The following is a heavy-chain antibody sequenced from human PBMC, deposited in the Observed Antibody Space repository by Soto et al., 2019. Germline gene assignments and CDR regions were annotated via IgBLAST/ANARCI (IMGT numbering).Heavy chain of an antibody. CDR2: IIPIFGTA. J-gene: IGHJ4*02. D-gene: IGHD2-15*01. CDR1: GGTFSSYA. CDR3: ANSIGYCSGGSCLSLYYFDY. V-gene: IGHV1-69*13. Sequence: ASVKVSCKASGGTFSSYAISWVRQAPGQGLEWMGGIIPIFGTANYAQKFQGRVTITADESTSTAYMELSSLRSEDTAVYYCANSIGYCSGGSCLSLYYFDYWGQGTLVTVSS.